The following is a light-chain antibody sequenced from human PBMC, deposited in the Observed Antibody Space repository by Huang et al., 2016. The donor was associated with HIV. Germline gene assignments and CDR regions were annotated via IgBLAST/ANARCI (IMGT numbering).Light chain of an antibody. V-gene: IGKV3-15*01. CDR3: QQYNNWPGFT. J-gene: IGKJ3*01. CDR1: QSVSSN. CDR2: GAS. Sequence: DIVMTQSPATLSLSPGERAILFCRASQSVSSNLAWYHQKPGQAPRLLIYGASSRATGVPPRFSGSVSGTEFALTISSLQSEDFAVYYCQQYNNWPGFTFGPGTKVDIK.